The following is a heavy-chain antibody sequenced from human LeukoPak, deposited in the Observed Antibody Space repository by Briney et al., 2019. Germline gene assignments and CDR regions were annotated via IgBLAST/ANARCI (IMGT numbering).Heavy chain of an antibody. V-gene: IGHV3-33*08. D-gene: IGHD2/OR15-2a*01. CDR3: AREGPRGNSQFDY. Sequence: PGGSLRLSCAASGFTFSSYAMSWVRQAPGKGLEWVALIWYDGSNKYYTDSVKGRLTISRDNSKDTLFLQMSSLRAEDTAVYYCAREGPRGNSQFDYWGQGTLVTVSS. CDR1: GFTFSSYA. J-gene: IGHJ4*02. CDR2: IWYDGSNK.